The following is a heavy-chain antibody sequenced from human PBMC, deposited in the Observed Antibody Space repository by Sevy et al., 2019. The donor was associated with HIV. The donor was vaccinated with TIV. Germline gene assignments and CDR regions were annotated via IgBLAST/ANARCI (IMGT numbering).Heavy chain of an antibody. CDR3: ARDYYDSSGSSSLDY. CDR2: IWYDGSNK. V-gene: IGHV3-33*01. J-gene: IGHJ4*02. D-gene: IGHD3-22*01. CDR1: GFTFSSYG. Sequence: GGSLRLSCAASGFTFSSYGMHWVRQAPGKGLEWVAVIWYDGSNKYYADSVKGRFTISRDNSKNTLYLQMNSLRAEDMAVYYCARDYYDSSGSSSLDYWGQGTLVTVSS.